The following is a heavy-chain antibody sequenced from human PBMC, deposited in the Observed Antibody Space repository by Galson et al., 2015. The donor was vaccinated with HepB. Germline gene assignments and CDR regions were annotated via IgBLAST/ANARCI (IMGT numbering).Heavy chain of an antibody. V-gene: IGHV3-9*01. D-gene: IGHD1-26*01. CDR3: VKDLALLGRSGWSSFDH. CDR1: RFTFDGYA. Sequence: SLRLSCAASRFTFDGYAMHWVRQTPERGLEWVSGVNWNGGSLVYADSVKGRFTISRDNAKNSLYLQMTSLRPEDTALYYCVKDLALLGRSGWSSFDHWGQGALVTVSS. CDR2: VNWNGGSL. J-gene: IGHJ4*02.